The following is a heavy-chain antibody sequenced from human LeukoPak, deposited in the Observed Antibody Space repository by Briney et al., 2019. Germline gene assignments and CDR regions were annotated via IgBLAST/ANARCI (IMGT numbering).Heavy chain of an antibody. J-gene: IGHJ6*03. Sequence: SETLSLTCTVSGDSISGYFWSWIRQTAGKGLEWIGYIHYSGATNYNPSLKSRVTMSVDTSKDQFSLKLSSVTAADTAVYYCAREREYQLLGFDYYYMDVWGKGTTVTVSS. V-gene: IGHV4-59*12. CDR1: GDSISGYF. D-gene: IGHD2-2*01. CDR3: AREREYQLLGFDYYYMDV. CDR2: IHYSGAT.